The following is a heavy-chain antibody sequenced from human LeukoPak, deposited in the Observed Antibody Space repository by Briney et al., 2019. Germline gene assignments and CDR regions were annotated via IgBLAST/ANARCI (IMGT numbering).Heavy chain of an antibody. CDR3: AREDYYDSSGYGV. J-gene: IGHJ3*01. CDR2: IKQDGSEK. D-gene: IGHD3-22*01. Sequence: GGSLRLSCAASGFTFSSYWMSWVRQAPGKGLEWVANIKQDGSEKYYVDSVKGRFTISRDNAKNSLYLQMNSLRAEDTAVYYCAREDYYDSSGYGVWGQGTMVTVSS. V-gene: IGHV3-7*01. CDR1: GFTFSSYW.